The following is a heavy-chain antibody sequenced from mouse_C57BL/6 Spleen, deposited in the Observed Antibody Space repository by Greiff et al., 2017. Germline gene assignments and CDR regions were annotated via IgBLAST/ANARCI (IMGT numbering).Heavy chain of an antibody. J-gene: IGHJ2*01. D-gene: IGHD2-1*01. CDR2: IYYSGTI. CDR1: GISITTGNYR. CDR3: ARGIGNGNFDD. V-gene: IGHV3-5*01. Sequence: EVKLMESGPGLVKPSQTVFLTCTVTGISITTGNYRWSWIRQFPGNKLEWIGYIYYSGTITYNPSLTSRPTITRDTPKNQFFLEMNSLTAGDTATYYWARGIGNGNFDDWGQGTTLTVAS.